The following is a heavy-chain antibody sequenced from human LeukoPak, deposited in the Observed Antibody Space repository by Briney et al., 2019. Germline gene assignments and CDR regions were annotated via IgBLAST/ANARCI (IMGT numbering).Heavy chain of an antibody. CDR1: GYTFTSYG. J-gene: IGHJ4*02. CDR2: ISAYNGNT. CDR3: ARDSTSFTIFGVVTSDY. V-gene: IGHV1-18*01. Sequence: ASVKVSCKASGYTFTSYGISWVRQAPEQGLEWMGWISAYNGNTNYAQKLQGRVTMTTDTSTSTAYMELRSLRSDDTAVYYCARDSTSFTIFGVVTSDYWGQGTLVTVSS. D-gene: IGHD3-3*01.